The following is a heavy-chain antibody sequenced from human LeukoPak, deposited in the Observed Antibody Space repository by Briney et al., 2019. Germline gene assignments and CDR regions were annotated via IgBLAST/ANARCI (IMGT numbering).Heavy chain of an antibody. CDR3: ARGRVPSDY. CDR1: GFTLNSYR. V-gene: IGHV3-21*01. Sequence: AGGSLRLSCAASGFTLNSYRMKWVRPAPGEGLEWVSSISGSNSYIYYADSMKGRFTISRDNAKNSLYLQMNSLRAEDTAVYYCARGRVPSDYWGQGTLVTVPS. J-gene: IGHJ4*02. CDR2: ISGSNSYI. D-gene: IGHD2-2*01.